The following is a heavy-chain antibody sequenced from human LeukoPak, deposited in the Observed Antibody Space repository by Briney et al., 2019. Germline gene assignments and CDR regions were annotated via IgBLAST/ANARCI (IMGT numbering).Heavy chain of an antibody. J-gene: IGHJ2*01. Sequence: ASVNVSCKASGYTFTTHGIAWVRQAPGQGLEWMGWISAHNGNTNYAQSLQGRVTMTTDTSTNTAYMELRSLRSDDTAAYYCARDGYFDLWGRGTLVTDSS. CDR1: GYTFTTHG. V-gene: IGHV1-18*01. CDR2: ISAHNGNT. CDR3: ARDGYFDL.